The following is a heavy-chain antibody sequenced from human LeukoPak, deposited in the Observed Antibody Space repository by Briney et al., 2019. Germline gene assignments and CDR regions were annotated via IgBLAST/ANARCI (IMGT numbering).Heavy chain of an antibody. Sequence: SETLFLTCNVFNYSINSDYYWGWIRQPPGKGLEWAATIYHNGNTYYNPSLRGRILISLDTSGNQFSLRLTYVTAADTAVYYCARLGVIGRTFDYWGQGILVTVSS. D-gene: IGHD1-14*01. J-gene: IGHJ4*02. CDR3: ARLGVIGRTFDY. CDR1: NYSINSDYY. CDR2: IYHNGNT. V-gene: IGHV4-38-2*02.